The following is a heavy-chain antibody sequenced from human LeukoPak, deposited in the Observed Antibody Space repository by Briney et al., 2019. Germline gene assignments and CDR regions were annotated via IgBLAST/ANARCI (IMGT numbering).Heavy chain of an antibody. CDR1: GGTFISYA. CDR2: IIPIFGTS. Sequence: SVKVSCKASGGTFISYAISWVRQAPGQGLEWMGGIIPIFGTSNYEQKFQGRVTITADKSTSTTYMELSSLRSEDTAVYYCARDRYYDFWSGSHYFDYGGQGTLVTVSS. V-gene: IGHV1-69*06. D-gene: IGHD3-3*01. CDR3: ARDRYYDFWSGSHYFDY. J-gene: IGHJ4*02.